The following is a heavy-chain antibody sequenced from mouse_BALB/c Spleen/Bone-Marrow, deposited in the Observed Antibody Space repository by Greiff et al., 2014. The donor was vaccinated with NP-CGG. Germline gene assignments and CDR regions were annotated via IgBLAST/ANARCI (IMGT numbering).Heavy chain of an antibody. J-gene: IGHJ3*01. CDR3: ARGLTGRFAY. CDR2: INPTNGGT. D-gene: IGHD4-1*01. CDR1: GYTFTEYP. V-gene: IGHV1-18*01. Sequence: DVKLQESGPELVKPGASVKISCKTSGYTFTEYPMHWVKQNHGKSLEWIGGINPTNGGTSDNQKFKGKATLTVDKSSSTAYMELRSLTAEDAAVYYCARGLTGRFAYWGQGTLVTVSA.